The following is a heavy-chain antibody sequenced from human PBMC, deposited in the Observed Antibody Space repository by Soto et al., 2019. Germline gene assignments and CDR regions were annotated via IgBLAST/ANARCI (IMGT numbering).Heavy chain of an antibody. V-gene: IGHV3-30*18. CDR1: GFTFSSYG. J-gene: IGHJ6*02. Sequence: GGSLRLSCAASGFTFSSYGMHWVRQAPGKGLEWVAVISYDGSNKYYADSVKGRFTISRDNSKNTLYLQMNSLRAEDTAVYYCAKDKRDVSSTRYYGMDVWGQGTTVTVSS. CDR2: ISYDGSNK. D-gene: IGHD2-2*01. CDR3: AKDKRDVSSTRYYGMDV.